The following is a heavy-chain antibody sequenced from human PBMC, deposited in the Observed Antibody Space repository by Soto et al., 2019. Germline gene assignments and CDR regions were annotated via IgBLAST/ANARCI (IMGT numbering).Heavy chain of an antibody. CDR3: AREGEGDDGHYYFDY. D-gene: IGHD2-21*02. J-gene: IGHJ4*02. Sequence: EVQLVESGGGSVQPGGSLRLSCAASGFTFSSYSMNWVRQAPGTGLEWVSYISSSSSTIYYADSVKGRFTISRGNAKNSLYLQMNSLRAEDTAVYSCAREGEGDDGHYYFDYWGQGTLVTFSS. CDR2: ISSSSSTI. V-gene: IGHV3-48*01. CDR1: GFTFSSYS.